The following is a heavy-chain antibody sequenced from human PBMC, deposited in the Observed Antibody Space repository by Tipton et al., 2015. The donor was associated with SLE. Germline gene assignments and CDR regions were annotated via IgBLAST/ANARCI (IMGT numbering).Heavy chain of an antibody. CDR2: IHDSGSS. CDR3: ARGMVTWRGAIVGVDV. CDR1: GGSSSGYY. V-gene: IGHV4-34*01. D-gene: IGHD2-21*02. J-gene: IGHJ6*02. Sequence: TLSLTCAVYGGSSSGYYWSWIRQSPGKGLEWIGDIHDSGSSNNNPSLKSRVTISVDTAKNQFSLKLTSVTAADTAVYYCARGMVTWRGAIVGVDVWGQGTTVNVSS.